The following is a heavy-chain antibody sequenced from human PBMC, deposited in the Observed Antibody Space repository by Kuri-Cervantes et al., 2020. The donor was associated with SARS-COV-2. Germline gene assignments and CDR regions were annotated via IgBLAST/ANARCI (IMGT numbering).Heavy chain of an antibody. CDR3: AREGSSSWYRTKGGYFDY. J-gene: IGHJ4*02. Sequence: SETLSLTCTVSGGSISSSSYYWGWIRQPPGKGLEWFGSIYYSGSTNYNPSLKSRVTISVDTSKNQFSLKLSSVTAADTAVYYCAREGSSSWYRTKGGYFDYWGQGTLVTVSS. CDR2: IYYSGST. V-gene: IGHV4-39*07. D-gene: IGHD6-13*01. CDR1: GGSISSSSYY.